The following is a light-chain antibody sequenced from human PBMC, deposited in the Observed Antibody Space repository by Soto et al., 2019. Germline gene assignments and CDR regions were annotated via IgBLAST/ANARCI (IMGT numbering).Light chain of an antibody. J-gene: IGLJ2*01. V-gene: IGLV2-11*01. Sequence: QSALTQPRSVSGSPKQSVTISCTGTSSDVGTYNYVSWFQQHPGKAPKLMISDVSKRPSGVPDLFSGSKSGNTASLTISGRQAEDEDDYYCCSYAGSYILLFGGGTKLTVL. CDR2: DVS. CDR1: SSDVGTYNY. CDR3: CSYAGSYILL.